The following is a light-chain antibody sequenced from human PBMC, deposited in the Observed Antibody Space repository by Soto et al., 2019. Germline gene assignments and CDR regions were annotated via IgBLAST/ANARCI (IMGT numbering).Light chain of an antibody. J-gene: IGKJ5*01. Sequence: DIQMTQYPSTLSGSVGDRVTITCRASQNIRSRLAWFQQKPGKAPKLLIYDASSLESGVPQRFSGSGSGTELTLTISSLHSEDFAVYLCQQYHYWPITFGQGTRLEI. CDR2: DAS. CDR3: QQYHYWPIT. V-gene: IGKV1-5*01. CDR1: QNIRSR.